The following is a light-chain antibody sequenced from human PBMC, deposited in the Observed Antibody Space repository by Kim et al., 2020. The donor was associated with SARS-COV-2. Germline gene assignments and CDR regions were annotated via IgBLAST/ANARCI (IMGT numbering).Light chain of an antibody. J-gene: IGLJ3*02. V-gene: IGLV3-9*01. Sequence: SGALGQTASITCGGENIGAKHVHWYKQKAGQAPVLVIYRDSSRPAEIPERFAGANSGNTATLTVSRAQAGDEADYYCQVWDNNTWVFGAGTQLTVL. CDR3: QVWDNNTWV. CDR2: RDS. CDR1: NIGAKH.